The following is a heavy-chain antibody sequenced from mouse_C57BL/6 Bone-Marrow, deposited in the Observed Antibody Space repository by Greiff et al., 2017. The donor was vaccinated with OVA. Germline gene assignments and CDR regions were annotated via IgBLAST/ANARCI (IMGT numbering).Heavy chain of an antibody. CDR2: ISSGGSYT. J-gene: IGHJ3*01. Sequence: EVQLVESGGDLVKPGGSLKLSCAASGFTFSSYGMSWVRQTPDKRLEWVATISSGGSYTYYPDSVKGRFTISRANAKNTLYLQMSSLKSEDTAMYYCARNSSGPAWFDYWGQGTLVTVSA. CDR3: ARNSSGPAWFDY. D-gene: IGHD3-2*02. V-gene: IGHV5-6*01. CDR1: GFTFSSYG.